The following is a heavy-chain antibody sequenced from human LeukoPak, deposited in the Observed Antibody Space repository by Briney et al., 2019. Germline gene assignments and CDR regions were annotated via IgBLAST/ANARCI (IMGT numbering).Heavy chain of an antibody. D-gene: IGHD3-10*02. J-gene: IGHJ6*04. V-gene: IGHV3-7*01. Sequence: GGSLRLSCVASGFTFSNYWMSWVRQAPGKGLEWVANIKQDRSEKYYVDSVKGRFTISRDNAKNSLYLQMNSLRAEDTAVYYCAELGITMIGGVWGKGTTVTISS. CDR3: AELGITMIGGV. CDR2: IKQDRSEK. CDR1: GFTFSNYW.